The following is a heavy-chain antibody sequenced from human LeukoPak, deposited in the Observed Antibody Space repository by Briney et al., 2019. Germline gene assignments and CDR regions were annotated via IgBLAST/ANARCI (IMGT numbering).Heavy chain of an antibody. D-gene: IGHD6-19*01. Sequence: ASVKASCKASGYTFTTYDINWVRQATGQGLEWMGWMNPNSGYTGYAQKFQGRVTITRDTSISTAHMELSSLRSEDTAVYYCARVAGSIDYWGQGTLVTVSS. J-gene: IGHJ4*02. CDR1: GYTFTTYD. CDR3: ARVAGSIDY. CDR2: MNPNSGYT. V-gene: IGHV1-8*03.